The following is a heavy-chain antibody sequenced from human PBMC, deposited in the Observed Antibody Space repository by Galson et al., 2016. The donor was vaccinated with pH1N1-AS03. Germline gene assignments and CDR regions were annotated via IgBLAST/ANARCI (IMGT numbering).Heavy chain of an antibody. D-gene: IGHD2-15*01. CDR2: ISYDGSNK. CDR1: GFTFSDFA. CDR3: GRVGRGGSPVDY. Sequence: SLRLSCAASGFTFSDFAMHWVRQAPGKGLDWVAVISYDGSNKYYEDSVKGRFTISRDSSKNTLYLQMNSLRPEDTAMYYCGRVGRGGSPVDYWGQGTLVTVSS. J-gene: IGHJ4*02. V-gene: IGHV3-30-3*01.